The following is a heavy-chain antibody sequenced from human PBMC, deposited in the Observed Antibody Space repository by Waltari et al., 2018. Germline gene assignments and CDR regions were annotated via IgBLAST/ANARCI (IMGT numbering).Heavy chain of an antibody. CDR1: GFTFSTFD. D-gene: IGHD4-17*01. J-gene: IGHJ4*02. Sequence: QVQLVESGGGVVQPGRSLRLYCAASGFTFSTFDMHWVRQAPGKGLEWVAVISYDGSNKYYADSVKGRFTISRDNSKNTLYLQMNSLRAEDTAVYYCCRGYGDFVIHYFDYWGQGTLVIVSS. CDR3: CRGYGDFVIHYFDY. CDR2: ISYDGSNK. V-gene: IGHV3-30*03.